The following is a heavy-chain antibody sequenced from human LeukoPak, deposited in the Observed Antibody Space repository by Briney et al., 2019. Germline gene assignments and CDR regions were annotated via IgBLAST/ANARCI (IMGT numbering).Heavy chain of an antibody. CDR3: VREPYSRSSDRHERTFDY. CDR2: SNADSLGT. CDR1: GYSFTAHF. D-gene: IGHD6-6*01. V-gene: IGHV1-2*06. Sequence: GASVKVSCKASGYSFTAHFMHWIRQAPGQGPEWVGQSNADSLGTKYAPKFQGRVTMTRDTSIATAYMELTSLTSDDTAVYFCVREPYSRSSDRHERTFDYWGQGTLVTVSS. J-gene: IGHJ4*02.